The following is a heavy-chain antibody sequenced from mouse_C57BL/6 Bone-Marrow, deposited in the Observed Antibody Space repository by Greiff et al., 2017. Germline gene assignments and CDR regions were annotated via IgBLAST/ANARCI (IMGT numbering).Heavy chain of an antibody. J-gene: IGHJ2*01. Sequence: EVQVVESGPGLVKPSQSLSLTCSVTGYSITSGYYWNWIRQFPGNKLEWMGYISYDGSNNYNPSIKNRISITRDTSKNQFFLKLNSVTTEDTATYYCARDGDGFDYWGQGTTLTVSS. D-gene: IGHD2-3*01. V-gene: IGHV3-6*01. CDR3: ARDGDGFDY. CDR1: GYSITSGYY. CDR2: ISYDGSN.